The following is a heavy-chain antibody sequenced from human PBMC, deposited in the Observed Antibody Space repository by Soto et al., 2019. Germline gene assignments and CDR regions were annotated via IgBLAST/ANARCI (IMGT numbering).Heavy chain of an antibody. J-gene: IGHJ4*02. Sequence: QLQLQESGPGLVKPSETLSLTCTVSGGSVSSSGSYWGWIRQPPGKGLEWIGSIYYSGSTYYNPTRKRRVTISVDTSKNQFSLKLRSVTAADTAVYYWARHEVGSETYFSAAAGFLDYWGQGTLVTVSS. CDR1: GGSVSSSGSY. V-gene: IGHV4-39*01. CDR3: ARHEVGSETYFSAAAGFLDY. D-gene: IGHD6-13*01. CDR2: IYYSGST.